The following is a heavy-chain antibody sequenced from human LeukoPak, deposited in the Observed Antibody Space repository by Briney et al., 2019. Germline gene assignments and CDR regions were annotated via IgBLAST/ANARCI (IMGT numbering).Heavy chain of an antibody. Sequence: GGSLRLSCAASGYTFNIYAMKWVRQAPGKGLEWVSGITGNGGRTYYAAPVKGRFPISRYNSNSTLFLQMSSLRAEDTAVYYCAKDRARVTMVRGLITDYWGQGTLVTVSS. CDR2: ITGNGGRT. D-gene: IGHD3-10*01. J-gene: IGHJ4*02. CDR1: GYTFNIYA. CDR3: AKDRARVTMVRGLITDY. V-gene: IGHV3-23*01.